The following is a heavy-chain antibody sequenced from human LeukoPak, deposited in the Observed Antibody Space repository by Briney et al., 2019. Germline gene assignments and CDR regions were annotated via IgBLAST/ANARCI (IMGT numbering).Heavy chain of an antibody. CDR3: ARDRYDAFDI. J-gene: IGHJ3*02. Sequence: ASVKVSCKASGGTFSSYAISWVRQAPGQGLEWMGGIIPISGTANYAQKFQGRVTITADESTSTAYMELSSLRSEDTAVYYCARDRYDAFDIWGQGTMVTVSS. V-gene: IGHV1-69*13. CDR1: GGTFSSYA. CDR2: IIPISGTA.